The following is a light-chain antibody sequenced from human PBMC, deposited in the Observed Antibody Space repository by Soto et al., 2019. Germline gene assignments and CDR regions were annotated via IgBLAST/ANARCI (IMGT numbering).Light chain of an antibody. CDR3: AAWDDSLNVVV. V-gene: IGLV1-44*01. CDR1: NSNIGTNV. CDR2: SSR. J-gene: IGLJ7*01. Sequence: QSVLTQPPSASGTPGQRVTISCTGSNSNIGTNVVNWYQQLPGTAPKLVIHSSRQRPSGVPDRFSGSQSGTSASLAISGLQSEDEADYYCAAWDDSLNVVVFGGGTQLTVL.